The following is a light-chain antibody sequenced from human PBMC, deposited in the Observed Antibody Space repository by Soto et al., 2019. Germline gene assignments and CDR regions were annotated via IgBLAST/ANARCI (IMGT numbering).Light chain of an antibody. CDR1: QGVGST. J-gene: IGKJ4*01. CDR2: DAS. Sequence: ELVLTQSPATLSVSPGERATLSCRASQGVGSTLAWYQQAPGQAPRLLIYDASTRATGIPARFSGDGSGTEFTLTISSLQSDDIAVSYCQHYKTWPLSFGGGTRVEI. CDR3: QHYKTWPLS. V-gene: IGKV3-15*01.